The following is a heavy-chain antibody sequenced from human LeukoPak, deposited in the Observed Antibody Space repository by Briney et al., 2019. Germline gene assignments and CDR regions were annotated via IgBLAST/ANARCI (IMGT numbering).Heavy chain of an antibody. CDR3: ASVVPAAIYNWFDP. D-gene: IGHD2-2*01. V-gene: IGHV4-34*01. Sequence: PSETLSLTCAVYGGSFSGYYWSWIRQPPGKGLGWIGEINHSGSTNYNPSLKSRVTISVDTPKNQFSLKLSSVTAADTAVYYCASVVPAAIYNWFDPWGQGTLVTVSS. CDR2: INHSGST. J-gene: IGHJ5*02. CDR1: GGSFSGYY.